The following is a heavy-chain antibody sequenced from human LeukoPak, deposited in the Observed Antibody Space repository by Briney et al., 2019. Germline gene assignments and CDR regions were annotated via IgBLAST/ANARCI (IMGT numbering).Heavy chain of an antibody. V-gene: IGHV3-23*01. J-gene: IGHJ4*02. CDR1: GFTFSSYA. Sequence: GGSLRLSCAASGFTFSSYAMSWVRQAPGKGLEWVSGISSNGASTYYVDSVKGRFTISRDNSKNTLFLQMNSLRAEDTAVYYCAKRGSVGTLGHFDCWGQGTLVTVSS. CDR2: ISSNGAST. D-gene: IGHD6-13*01. CDR3: AKRGSVGTLGHFDC.